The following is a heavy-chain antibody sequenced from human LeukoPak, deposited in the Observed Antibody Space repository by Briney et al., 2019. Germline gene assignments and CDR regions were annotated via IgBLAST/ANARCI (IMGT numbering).Heavy chain of an antibody. D-gene: IGHD1-26*01. V-gene: IGHV4-34*01. CDR1: GGSFSGYY. Sequence: SETLSLTCAVYGGSFSGYYWNWIRQPPGKGLGWIGEINHSGSTNYNPSLKSRVTISVDTSKNQFSLKLSSVPAADTAVYYCARAPIVGATRAFDIWGQGTMVTVSS. CDR2: INHSGST. J-gene: IGHJ3*02. CDR3: ARAPIVGATRAFDI.